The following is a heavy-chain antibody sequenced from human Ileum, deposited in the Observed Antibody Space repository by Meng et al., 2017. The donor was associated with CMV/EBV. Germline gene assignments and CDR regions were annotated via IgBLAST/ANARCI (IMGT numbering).Heavy chain of an antibody. V-gene: IGHV3-30*02. J-gene: IGHJ4*02. CDR2: IRYDGSYK. CDR1: GFSFNGCG. CDR3: VRINYLDH. Sequence: LVESGGGVVQPGESLRLSCAASGFSFNGCGMNWVRQAPGKGLDWVTYIRYDGSYKYYADSVKGRFTISRDNSKNTLYLQMNSLEPEDTAVYYCVRINYLDHWGQGTLVTVSS.